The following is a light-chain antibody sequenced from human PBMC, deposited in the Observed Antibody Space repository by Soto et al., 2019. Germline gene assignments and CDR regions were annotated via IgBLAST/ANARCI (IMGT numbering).Light chain of an antibody. J-gene: IGKJ4*01. V-gene: IGKV3-15*01. Sequence: EIEMPQSPATLSVSPGDRATLSCRASQSVSSNLAWYQQKPGQTPKLLIYVASTRATGIRAWFSGSGSEKEFTLTISSLESEDFAVYYCQQYNVWPYTFGGGTKVEFK. CDR2: VAS. CDR1: QSVSSN. CDR3: QQYNVWPYT.